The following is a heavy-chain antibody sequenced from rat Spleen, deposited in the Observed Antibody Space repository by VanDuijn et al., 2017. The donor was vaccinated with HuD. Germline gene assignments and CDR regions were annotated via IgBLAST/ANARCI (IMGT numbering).Heavy chain of an antibody. V-gene: IGHV5S13*01. D-gene: IGHD1-2*01. Sequence: EVQLVESGGGLVQPGRSLKLSCVASGFTFTNYGMSWVRQAPTKGLEWVASISTGGGNTYYRDSVKGRFTISRDNAKNTLYLQMDSLRSADTATYYCSRPYSSPIYFDYWGQGVMVTVSS. CDR2: ISTGGGNT. CDR3: SRPYSSPIYFDY. CDR1: GFTFTNYG. J-gene: IGHJ2*01.